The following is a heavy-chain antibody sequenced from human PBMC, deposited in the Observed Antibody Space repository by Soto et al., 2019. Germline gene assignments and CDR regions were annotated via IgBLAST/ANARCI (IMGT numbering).Heavy chain of an antibody. V-gene: IGHV3-23*01. CDR1: GFAISSHP. Sequence: GGSLRLSCAASGFAISSHPMSWVRQAPEKGLEWASAISASGGRTYNADSVKGRFTIARDNSKNSLYLQMKSLRAEDTALYYCARRAFGSSRSFDIWGQGTMVTVSS. CDR2: ISASGGRT. D-gene: IGHD6-6*01. J-gene: IGHJ3*02. CDR3: ARRAFGSSRSFDI.